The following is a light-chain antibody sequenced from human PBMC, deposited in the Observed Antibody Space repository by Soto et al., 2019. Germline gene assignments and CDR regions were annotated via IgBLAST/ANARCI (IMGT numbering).Light chain of an antibody. V-gene: IGKV1-5*01. J-gene: IGKJ4*01. CDR3: QSYNSAPQQFT. Sequence: DIRMTQSPSTLSASVGDSVTITCRASQSISRCLAWYQQKTGKAPNLLIFDASTLKSGVPSRFSGSGSGKEFTLTISSLQPEDVATYYCQSYNSAPQQFTFGGGTKVDI. CDR2: DAS. CDR1: QSISRC.